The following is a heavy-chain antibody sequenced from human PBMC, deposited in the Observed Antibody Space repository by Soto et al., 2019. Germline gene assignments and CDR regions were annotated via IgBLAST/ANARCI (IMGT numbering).Heavy chain of an antibody. J-gene: IGHJ6*02. CDR2: IYPGDSDT. Sequence: GESLKISCKGSGYSFTSYWIGWVRQMPRKGLEWMGIIYPGDSDTRYSPSFQGQVTISADKSISTAYLQWSSLKASDTAMYYCASSTVTTYYYYYGMDVWGQGTTVTVSS. D-gene: IGHD4-17*01. V-gene: IGHV5-51*01. CDR3: ASSTVTTYYYYYGMDV. CDR1: GYSFTSYW.